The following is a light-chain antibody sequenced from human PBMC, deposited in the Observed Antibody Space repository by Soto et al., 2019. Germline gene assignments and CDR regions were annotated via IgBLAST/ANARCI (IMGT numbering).Light chain of an antibody. Sequence: QSVLPQPPSASGTPGQTVTLSFSGRSSNIGCNFVSWYQHVPGTAPKVLIFMNNQRPSGVPDRFSGSKSGTSASLAVSGIWYEDDSDYDFAAWDDSREGVLFGGGTKLTVL. V-gene: IGLV1-47*03. CDR3: AAWDDSREGVL. J-gene: IGLJ2*01. CDR1: SSNIGCNF. CDR2: MNN.